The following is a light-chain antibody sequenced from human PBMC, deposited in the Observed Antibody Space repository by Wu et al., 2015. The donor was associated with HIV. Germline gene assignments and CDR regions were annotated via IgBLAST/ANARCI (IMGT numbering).Light chain of an antibody. V-gene: IGKV3-20*01. CDR3: QQYGSSPVS. CDR2: GAS. J-gene: IGKJ2*01. CDR1: QSVTSNY. Sequence: DILLTQSPGTLSLSPGERATLSCRASQSVTSNYLAWYQQKPGQAPRLLISGASSRATGIPDRFSGSGSGTGFTLTISRLEPEDFAVYYCQQYGSSPVSFGQGTKLEVK.